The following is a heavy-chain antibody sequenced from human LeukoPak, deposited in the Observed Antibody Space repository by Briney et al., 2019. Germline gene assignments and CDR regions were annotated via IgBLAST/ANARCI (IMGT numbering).Heavy chain of an antibody. J-gene: IGHJ4*02. CDR1: GYTFTSYD. Sequence: ASVKVSCKASGYTFTSYDINLVRQATGQGLEWMGWMNPNSDNTGYAQKFQGRVTMTRNTSISTAYMELSSLRSEDTAVYYCARHGLDYGDSYWGQGTLVTVSS. V-gene: IGHV1-8*01. CDR3: ARHGLDYGDSY. CDR2: MNPNSDNT. D-gene: IGHD4-17*01.